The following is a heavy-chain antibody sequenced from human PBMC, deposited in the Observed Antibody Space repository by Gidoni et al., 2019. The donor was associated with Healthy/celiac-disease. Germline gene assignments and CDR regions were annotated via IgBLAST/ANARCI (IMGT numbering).Heavy chain of an antibody. Sequence: EVQLLESGGGLVQPGGSLRLSCAASGFTFSSYAMSWVRQAPGKGLEWVSAISGSGGSTYYADSVKGRFTISRDNSKNTLYLQMNSLRAEDTAVYYCAGDYYYYYGMDVWGQGTTVTVSS. D-gene: IGHD3-10*01. CDR1: GFTFSSYA. V-gene: IGHV3-23*01. CDR2: ISGSGGST. J-gene: IGHJ6*02. CDR3: AGDYYYYYGMDV.